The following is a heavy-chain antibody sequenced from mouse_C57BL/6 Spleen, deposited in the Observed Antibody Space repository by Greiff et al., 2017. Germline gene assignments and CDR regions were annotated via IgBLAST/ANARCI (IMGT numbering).Heavy chain of an antibody. Sequence: QVQLQQPGTELVKPGASVKLSCKASGYTFTSYWMHWVKQRPGQGLEWIGNINPSNGGTNYNEKFKSKATLTVDKSSSTAYMQLSSLTSEDYAVYECARDYGSRQWYFDVWGTGTTVTVSS. CDR1: GYTFTSYW. V-gene: IGHV1-53*01. CDR3: ARDYGSRQWYFDV. J-gene: IGHJ1*03. D-gene: IGHD1-1*01. CDR2: INPSNGGT.